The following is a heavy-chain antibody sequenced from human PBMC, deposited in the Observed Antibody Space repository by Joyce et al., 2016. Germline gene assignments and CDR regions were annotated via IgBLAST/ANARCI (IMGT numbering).Heavy chain of an antibody. V-gene: IGHV5-10-1*01. CDR1: GYSFTSYW. D-gene: IGHD2-15*01. Sequence: EVQLVQSGAEVKKPGESLRISCKGSGYSFTSYWINWVRQMPGKGLGGRGRIDPSDSYTNYSPSFQGHVTISADKSISTAYLQWSSLKASDTAMYYCARPRYCSGGSCLNWFDPWGQGTLVTVSS. CDR2: IDPSDSYT. CDR3: ARPRYCSGGSCLNWFDP. J-gene: IGHJ5*02.